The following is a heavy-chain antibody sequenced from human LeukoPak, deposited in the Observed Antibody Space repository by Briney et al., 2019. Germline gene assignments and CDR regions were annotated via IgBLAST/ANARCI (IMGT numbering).Heavy chain of an antibody. CDR3: ARDFWGLGTPGYFDF. CDR1: GYTFTSYY. V-gene: IGHV1-46*01. D-gene: IGHD3-16*01. Sequence: GASVKVSCKASGYTFTSYYMHWVRQAPGQGLEWTGIINPSGGSTSYAQKFQGRVTMTRDTSISTAYMELSRLRSDDTAVYYCARDFWGLGTPGYFDFWGQGILVTVSS. J-gene: IGHJ4*02. CDR2: INPSGGST.